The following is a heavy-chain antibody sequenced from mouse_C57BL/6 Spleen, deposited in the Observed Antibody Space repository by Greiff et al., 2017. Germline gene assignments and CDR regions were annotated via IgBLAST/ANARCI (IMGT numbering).Heavy chain of an antibody. Sequence: EVHLVESGGGLVKPGGSLKLSCAASGFTFSSYAMSWVRQTPEKRLEWVATISDGGSYTYYPDNVKGRFTISRDNAKNNLYLEMSHLKSEDTAVYYCGRDAMGYWGQGTSGTVSS. V-gene: IGHV5-4*01. CDR1: GFTFSSYA. CDR3: GRDAMGY. CDR2: ISDGGSYT. J-gene: IGHJ4*01.